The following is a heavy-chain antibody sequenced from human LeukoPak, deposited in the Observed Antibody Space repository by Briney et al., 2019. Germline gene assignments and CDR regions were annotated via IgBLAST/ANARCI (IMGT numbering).Heavy chain of an antibody. J-gene: IGHJ4*02. CDR1: GFTFSSYG. CDR3: AKSMDILTGYLWSLDY. D-gene: IGHD3-9*01. Sequence: GGSLRLSCAVSGFTFSSYGMHWVRQAPGKGLEGVAVISYDGSNKYYADSVKGRFTISRDNSKNTLYLQMNSLRAEDTAVHYCAKSMDILTGYLWSLDYWGQGTLVTVSS. V-gene: IGHV3-30*18. CDR2: ISYDGSNK.